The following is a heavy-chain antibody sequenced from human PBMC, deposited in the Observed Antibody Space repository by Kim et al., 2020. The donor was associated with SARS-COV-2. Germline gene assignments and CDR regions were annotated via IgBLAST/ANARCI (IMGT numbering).Heavy chain of an antibody. CDR3: ARDSDSSSWSDVDAFDI. D-gene: IGHD6-13*01. J-gene: IGHJ3*02. CDR1: GFTFSSYS. Sequence: GGSLRLSCAASGFTFSSYSMNWVRQAPGKGLEWVSSISSSSSYIYYADSVKGRFTISRDNAKNSLYLQMNSLRAEDTAVYYCARDSDSSSWSDVDAFDIWGQGTMVTVSS. V-gene: IGHV3-21*01. CDR2: ISSSSSYI.